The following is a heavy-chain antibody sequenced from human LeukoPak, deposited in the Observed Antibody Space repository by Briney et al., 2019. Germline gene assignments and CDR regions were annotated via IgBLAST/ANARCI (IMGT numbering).Heavy chain of an antibody. D-gene: IGHD5-18*01. CDR3: ARGREYTYGYDAFDI. V-gene: IGHV4-34*01. CDR2: INHSGST. J-gene: IGHJ3*02. Sequence: KPSETLPLTCAVYGGSFSGYYWSWIRQPPGKGLEWIGEINHSGSTNYNPSLKSRVTISVDTSKNQFSLKLSSVTAADTALYYCARGREYTYGYDAFDIWGQGTMVTVSS. CDR1: GGSFSGYY.